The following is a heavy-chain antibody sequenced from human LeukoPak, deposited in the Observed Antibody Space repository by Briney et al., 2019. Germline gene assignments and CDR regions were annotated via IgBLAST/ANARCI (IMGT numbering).Heavy chain of an antibody. D-gene: IGHD2-2*01. CDR1: GFTLSSYC. J-gene: IGHJ3*02. CDR2: IRYDGSNR. Sequence: QPGGSLRLSCAASGFTLSSYCMHWVRQAPGKGLGWVAFIRYDGSNRYYADSVKGRFTISRENSKNTLYLPMNSLRAEDTAVYYCADEVIVVVPAAMPVAFDIWGQGTMVTVSS. V-gene: IGHV3-30*02. CDR3: ADEVIVVVPAAMPVAFDI.